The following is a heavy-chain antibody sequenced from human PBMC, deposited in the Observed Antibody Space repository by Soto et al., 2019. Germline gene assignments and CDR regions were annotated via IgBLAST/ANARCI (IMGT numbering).Heavy chain of an antibody. CDR2: IRSKAYGGTT. J-gene: IGHJ5*02. Sequence: GGSLRLSCTASGFTFGDYAMSWFRQAPGKGLEWVGFIRSKAYGGTTEYAASVKGRFTISRDDSKSIAYLQMNSLKTEDTAVYYCTRFPGRMATIGFDPWGQGTLVTVSS. CDR3: TRFPGRMATIGFDP. V-gene: IGHV3-49*03. D-gene: IGHD5-12*01. CDR1: GFTFGDYA.